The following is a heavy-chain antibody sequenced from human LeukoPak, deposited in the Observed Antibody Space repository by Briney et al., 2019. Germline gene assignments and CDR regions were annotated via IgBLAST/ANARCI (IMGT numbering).Heavy chain of an antibody. J-gene: IGHJ3*01. CDR3: ARSRADLLWFGEQPTDAFDV. CDR2: ISGYDGNT. CDR1: GNTFTSYG. D-gene: IGHD3-10*01. Sequence: ASVKVSCKASGNTFTSYGINWVRQAPGQGLEWMGWISGYDGNTNYAQKLQGRVTLTTDTSTSTASMELRSLRSDDTAVYYCARSRADLLWFGEQPTDAFDVWGQGTMVTVSS. V-gene: IGHV1-18*01.